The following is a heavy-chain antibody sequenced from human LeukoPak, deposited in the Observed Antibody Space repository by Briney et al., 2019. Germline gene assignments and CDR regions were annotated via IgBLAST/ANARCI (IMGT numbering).Heavy chain of an antibody. CDR3: ARWYSSSWYVRYFDL. J-gene: IGHJ2*01. CDR2: IYSGGST. V-gene: IGHV3-53*01. Sequence: PGGSLRLSCAASGFTASSNYMSWVRQAPGKGLEWVSVIYSGGSTYYADSVKGRFTISRDNSKNTLYLQMNSLRAEDTAVYYCARWYSSSWYVRYFDLWGRGTLVTVSS. CDR1: GFTASSNY. D-gene: IGHD6-13*01.